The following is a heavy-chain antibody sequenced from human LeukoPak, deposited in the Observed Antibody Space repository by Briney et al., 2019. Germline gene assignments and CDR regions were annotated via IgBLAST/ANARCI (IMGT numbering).Heavy chain of an antibody. Sequence: SETLSLTCTVSGASISSGGYFWSWNRQHPGKGLEWIGYIYYTGSTYYNPSLKSRATITVDTSNDQLSLKLSSVTAADTAVYYCARYSSRSFYFDYWGQGTLVTVSP. CDR3: ARYSSRSFYFDY. J-gene: IGHJ4*02. CDR2: IYYTGST. V-gene: IGHV4-31*03. D-gene: IGHD3-22*01. CDR1: GASISSGGYF.